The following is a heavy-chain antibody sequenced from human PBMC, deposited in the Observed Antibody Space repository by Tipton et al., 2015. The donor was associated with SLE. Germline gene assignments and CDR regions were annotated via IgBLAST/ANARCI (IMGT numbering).Heavy chain of an antibody. CDR2: IFSGGGS. CDR3: ARDSSIADPGDY. V-gene: IGHV3-NL1*01. Sequence: SLRLSCAASGFTFSSYGMHWVRQAPGKGLEWVSLIFSGGGSYYADSVKGRFTISRDNAKNSLYLQMNSLRAEDTAVYYCARDSSIADPGDYWGQGALVTVSS. D-gene: IGHD6-6*01. J-gene: IGHJ4*02. CDR1: GFTFSSYG.